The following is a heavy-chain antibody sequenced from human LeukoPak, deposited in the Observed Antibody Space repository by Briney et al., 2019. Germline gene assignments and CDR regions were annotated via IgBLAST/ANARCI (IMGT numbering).Heavy chain of an antibody. J-gene: IGHJ4*02. CDR3: ARGANILTGFDY. CDR1: GGSISSSSYY. V-gene: IGHV4-39*01. CDR2: IYYSGST. Sequence: SETLSLTCTVSGGSISSSSYYWGWIRQPPGKGLEWIGSIYYSGSTYYNPSPKSRVTISVDTSKNQFSLKLSSVTAADTAVYYCARGANILTGFDYWGQGTLVTVSS. D-gene: IGHD3-9*01.